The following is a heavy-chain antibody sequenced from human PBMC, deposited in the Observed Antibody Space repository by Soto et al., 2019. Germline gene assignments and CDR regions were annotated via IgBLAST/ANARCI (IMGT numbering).Heavy chain of an antibody. CDR2: IYYSGST. CDR1: GGSISSSSYY. D-gene: IGHD3-3*01. CDR3: ARPVWSGYYYNRAWFDP. J-gene: IGHJ5*02. V-gene: IGHV4-39*01. Sequence: SETLSLTCTVSGGSISSSSYYWGWIRQPPGKGLEWIGSIYYSGSTYYNPSLKSRVTISVDTSKKQFSLKLSSVTAADTAVYYCARPVWSGYYYNRAWFDPWGQGTLVTVSS.